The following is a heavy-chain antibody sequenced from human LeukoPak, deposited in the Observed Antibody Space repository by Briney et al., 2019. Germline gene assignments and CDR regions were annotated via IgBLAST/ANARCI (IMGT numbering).Heavy chain of an antibody. CDR3: AKDGYCTTVTCYGWLDY. D-gene: IGHD2-8*01. Sequence: GGSLRLSCAPSGFRVSNYARSWVRLAPGEGLGWVSGVRGSEDSTYYAACVTGRFTGSRDTSSHTLYLKMDSLRAEDTAVYYCAKDGYCTTVTCYGWLDYWGLGTLVTASS. CDR2: VRGSEDST. V-gene: IGHV3-23*01. J-gene: IGHJ4*02. CDR1: GFRVSNYA.